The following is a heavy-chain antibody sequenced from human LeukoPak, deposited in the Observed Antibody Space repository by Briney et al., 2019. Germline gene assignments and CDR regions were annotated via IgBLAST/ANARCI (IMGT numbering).Heavy chain of an antibody. Sequence: GGSLRLSCAASGFTFSSYAMHWVRQAPGKGLEWVAVISFDGSNKYYADSVKGRFTISRDNSKNTLYLQMDSLRAEDTAVYYCARDILAVAGTGYFDSWGQGTLVTVSS. CDR1: GFTFSSYA. J-gene: IGHJ4*02. CDR2: ISFDGSNK. V-gene: IGHV3-30-3*01. CDR3: ARDILAVAGTGYFDS. D-gene: IGHD6-19*01.